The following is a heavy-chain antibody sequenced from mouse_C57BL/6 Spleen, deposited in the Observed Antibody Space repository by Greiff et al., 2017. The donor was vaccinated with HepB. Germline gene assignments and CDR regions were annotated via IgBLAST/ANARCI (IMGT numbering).Heavy chain of an antibody. Sequence: EVQLQESGGGLVKPGGSLKLSCAASGFTFSDYGMHWVRQAPEKGLEWVAYISSGSSTIYYADTVKGRFTISRDNAKNTLFLQMTSLRSEDTAMYYCARGLGYFDVWGTGTTVTVSS. V-gene: IGHV5-17*01. J-gene: IGHJ1*03. CDR1: GFTFSDYG. CDR2: ISSGSSTI. CDR3: ARGLGYFDV.